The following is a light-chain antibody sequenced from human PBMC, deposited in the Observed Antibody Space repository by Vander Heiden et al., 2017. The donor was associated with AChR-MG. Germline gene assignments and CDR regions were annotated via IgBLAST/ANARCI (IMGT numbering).Light chain of an antibody. CDR2: GAS. Sequence: EIVLTQSPGTLSLSPGESATLSCRASQSVSSSYLAWYQQKPGQAPRLLIYGASSRATGIPDRFSGSGSGTDFTLTISRLEPEYFAVYYCQQYGSSYTFGQGTKLEIK. J-gene: IGKJ2*01. V-gene: IGKV3-20*01. CDR3: QQYGSSYT. CDR1: QSVSSSY.